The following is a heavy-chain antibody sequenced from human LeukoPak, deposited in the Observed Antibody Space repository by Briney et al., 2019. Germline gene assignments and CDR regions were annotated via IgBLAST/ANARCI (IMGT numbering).Heavy chain of an antibody. Sequence: SETLSLTCTVSGGSISNYYWSWLRQPAGKGLEWIGRIYTTGSTNYNPSLKSRVTMSVDTSENLFSLKLTSVTAADTAVYYCARGPSHTSTWFFDYWGQGILVTVSS. J-gene: IGHJ4*02. CDR2: IYTTGST. CDR1: GGSISNYY. CDR3: ARGPSHTSTWFFDY. D-gene: IGHD6-13*01. V-gene: IGHV4-4*07.